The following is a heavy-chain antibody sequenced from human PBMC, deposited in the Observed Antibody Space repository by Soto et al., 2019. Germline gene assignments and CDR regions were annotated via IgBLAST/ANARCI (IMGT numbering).Heavy chain of an antibody. CDR3: ARSGSGSYYNRSYYYGMDV. D-gene: IGHD3-10*01. Sequence: SETLSLTCAVYGGPFSGYYWSWIRQPPGKGLEWIGEINHSGSTNYNPSLKSRVTISVDTSKNQFSLKLSSVTAADTAVYYCARSGSGSYYNRSYYYGMDVWGQGTTVTVS. CDR1: GGPFSGYY. J-gene: IGHJ6*02. V-gene: IGHV4-34*01. CDR2: INHSGST.